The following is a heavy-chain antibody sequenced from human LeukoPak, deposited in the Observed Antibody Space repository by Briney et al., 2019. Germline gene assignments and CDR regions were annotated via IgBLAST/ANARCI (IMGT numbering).Heavy chain of an antibody. D-gene: IGHD1-7*01. CDR3: ARGELNGDYFDY. Sequence: SETLSLTCAVSGGSISSSNWWSWVRQPPGKGLEWIGEIYHSGSTNYNPSLKSRVTISVDTSKNQFSLKLSSVTAADTAVYYCARGELNGDYFDYWGQGTLVTASS. J-gene: IGHJ4*02. CDR1: GGSISSSNW. V-gene: IGHV4-4*02. CDR2: IYHSGST.